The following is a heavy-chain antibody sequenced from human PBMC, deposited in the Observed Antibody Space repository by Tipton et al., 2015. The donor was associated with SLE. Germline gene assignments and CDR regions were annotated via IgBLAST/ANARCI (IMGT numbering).Heavy chain of an antibody. Sequence: TLSLTCTVSGGSISSSSYYWGWTRQPPGKGLEWIGSIYYSGSTNYNPSLKSRVTISVDTSKNQFSLKLSSVTAADTAVYYCARAQNYYGSGSYPDYWGQGTLVTVSS. J-gene: IGHJ4*02. CDR1: GGSISSSSYY. CDR3: ARAQNYYGSGSYPDY. V-gene: IGHV4-39*07. D-gene: IGHD3-10*01. CDR2: IYYSGST.